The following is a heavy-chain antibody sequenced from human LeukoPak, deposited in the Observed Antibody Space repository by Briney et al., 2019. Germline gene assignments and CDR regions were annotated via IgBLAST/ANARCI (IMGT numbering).Heavy chain of an antibody. D-gene: IGHD4-17*01. CDR1: GGSISSGSYY. CDR3: ARAPLGGDYLFDY. CDR2: TYTSGST. Sequence: PLQTLSLTCTVSGGSISSGSYYWSWIRQPAGKGLEWIGRTYTSGSTNYNPSLKSRVTISVDTSKNQFSLKLSSVTAADTAVYYCARAPLGGDYLFDYWGQGTLVTVSS. V-gene: IGHV4-61*02. J-gene: IGHJ4*02.